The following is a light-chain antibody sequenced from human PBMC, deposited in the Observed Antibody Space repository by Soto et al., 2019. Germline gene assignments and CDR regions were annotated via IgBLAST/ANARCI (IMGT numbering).Light chain of an antibody. CDR3: QQSHSTFFC. CDR2: AAS. V-gene: IGKV1-39*01. J-gene: IGKJ3*01. CDR1: QTIIRD. Sequence: DIQMTQSPSSLSASVGDRVTITCRASQTIIRDLNWYQQKPGRAPNRLSYAASNLQSGVPSRFSGSASGTEFTLTISSLQPEDFATYACQQSHSTFFCFGPGTKVDIK.